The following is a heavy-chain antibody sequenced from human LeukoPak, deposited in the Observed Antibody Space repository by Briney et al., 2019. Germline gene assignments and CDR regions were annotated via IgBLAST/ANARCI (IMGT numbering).Heavy chain of an antibody. CDR3: ARAGASGFWSGYYLLTFDY. J-gene: IGHJ4*02. CDR1: GYTFTSYD. Sequence: GASVKVSCKASGYTFTSYDINWVRQATGQGLEWMGWMNPNSGNTGYAQKFRGRVTITRNTSISTAYMELSSLRSEDTAVYYCARAGASGFWSGYYLLTFDYWGQGTLVTVSS. V-gene: IGHV1-8*03. CDR2: MNPNSGNT. D-gene: IGHD3-3*01.